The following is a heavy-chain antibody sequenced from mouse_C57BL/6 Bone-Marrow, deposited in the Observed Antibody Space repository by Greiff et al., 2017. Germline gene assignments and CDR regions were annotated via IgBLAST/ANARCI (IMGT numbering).Heavy chain of an antibody. CDR3: ARSAGTLFDY. Sequence: VQLQQSGPELVKPGASVKISCKASGSSFTGYYMNWVKQSPEKSLEWIGEINPSTGGTTYNQKFKAKATLTVDKSSSTAYMQLKSLTSEDSAVYYGARSAGTLFDYWGQGTTLTVSS. CDR2: INPSTGGT. CDR1: GSSFTGYY. J-gene: IGHJ2*01. V-gene: IGHV1-42*01. D-gene: IGHD1-1*01.